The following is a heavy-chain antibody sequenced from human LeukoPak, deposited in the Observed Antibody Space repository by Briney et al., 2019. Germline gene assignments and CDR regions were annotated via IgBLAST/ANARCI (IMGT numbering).Heavy chain of an antibody. CDR2: ISGSGGST. CDR1: GFTFSTYA. V-gene: IGHV3-23*01. J-gene: IGHJ4*02. Sequence: GGSLRLSCAASGFTFSTYAMSWVRQAPGKGLEWVSAISGSGGSTNYADSVKGRFTISRDNSKNTLYLQMNSLRAEDTAVYYCAKSSYYDSSGFYREYYFDYWGQGTLVTVSS. D-gene: IGHD3-22*01. CDR3: AKSSYYDSSGFYREYYFDY.